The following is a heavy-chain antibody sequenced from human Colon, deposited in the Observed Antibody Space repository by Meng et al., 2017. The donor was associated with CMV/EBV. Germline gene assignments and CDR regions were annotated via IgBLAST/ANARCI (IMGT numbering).Heavy chain of an antibody. V-gene: IGHV1-2*02. CDR2: INPKSGGI. CDR1: GYIFTDYF. D-gene: IGHD2-2*03. J-gene: IGHJ4*02. Sequence: ASVKVSCKASGYIFTDYFLHWVRQAPGQGLEWMGWINPKSGGITFEEKFQGRLTMTRDTSSSTVYMELTSLRSDDTAMYYCARDSSSIHRFGYHLEYWGQGTLVTVSS. CDR3: ARDSSSIHRFGYHLEY.